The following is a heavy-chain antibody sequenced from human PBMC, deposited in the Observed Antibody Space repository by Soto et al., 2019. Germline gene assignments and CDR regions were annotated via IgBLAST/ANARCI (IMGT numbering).Heavy chain of an antibody. V-gene: IGHV1-69*01. CDR1: GGAFSTYA. Sequence: QVQLVQSGAEVKKPGSSVKVSCQAPGGAFSTYAINWVRQAPGQGLEWMGAIIPVIETTSSAGRFWGRLSITADAVTSTAYMDLSDLRSEDTAIYYCATGGFRGTSIQQVDHWGQGALVTVSP. CDR3: ATGGFRGTSIQQVDH. CDR2: IIPVIETT. D-gene: IGHD2-15*01. J-gene: IGHJ4*02.